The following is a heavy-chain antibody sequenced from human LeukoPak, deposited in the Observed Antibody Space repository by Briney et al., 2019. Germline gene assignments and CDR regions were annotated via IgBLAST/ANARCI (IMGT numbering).Heavy chain of an antibody. CDR1: GYTFTSYD. J-gene: IGHJ4*02. CDR2: MNPNSGNT. D-gene: IGHD3-22*01. CDR3: ARGSLTYYYDSSGYTYYFDY. V-gene: IGHV1-8*01. Sequence: ASVKVSCKASGYTFTSYDINWVRQATGQGLEWMGWMNPNSGNTGYAQKFRGRVTMARNTSISTAYMELSSLRSEDTAVYYCARGSLTYYYDSSGYTYYFDYWGQGTLVTVSS.